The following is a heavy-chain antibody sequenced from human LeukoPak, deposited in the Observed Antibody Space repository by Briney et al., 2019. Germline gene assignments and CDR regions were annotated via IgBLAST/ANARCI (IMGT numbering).Heavy chain of an antibody. V-gene: IGHV3-30*02. Sequence: GGSLRLSCAASGFTFSSYGMHWVRQAPGKGLEWVAFIRYDGSNKYYADSVKGRFTISRDNSKNTPYLQMNSLRAEDTAVYYCAKDRSDYDFWSDGGYFDYWGQGTLVTVSS. CDR3: AKDRSDYDFWSDGGYFDY. CDR1: GFTFSSYG. D-gene: IGHD3-3*01. CDR2: IRYDGSNK. J-gene: IGHJ4*02.